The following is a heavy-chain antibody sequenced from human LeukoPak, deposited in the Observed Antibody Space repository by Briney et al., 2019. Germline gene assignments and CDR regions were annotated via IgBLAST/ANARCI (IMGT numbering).Heavy chain of an antibody. Sequence: GGSLRLSCAASGFTFSSYGMHWVRQAPGKGLEWVAVISYDGSNKYYADSVKGRFTISRDNSKNTLYLQMNSLRAEDTAVYYCARDATSYYYDSSGWDYWGQGTLVTVSS. CDR2: ISYDGSNK. D-gene: IGHD3-22*01. V-gene: IGHV3-30*03. CDR3: ARDATSYYYDSSGWDY. CDR1: GFTFSSYG. J-gene: IGHJ4*02.